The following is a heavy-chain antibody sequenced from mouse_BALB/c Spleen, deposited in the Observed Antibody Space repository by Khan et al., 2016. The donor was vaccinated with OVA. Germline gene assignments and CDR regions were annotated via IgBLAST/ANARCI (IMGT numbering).Heavy chain of an antibody. CDR3: AAAYYRNYFDY. J-gene: IGHJ2*01. CDR1: GFTFTSYG. CDR2: IYPGNGYT. D-gene: IGHD2-14*01. V-gene: IGHV1S134*01. Sequence: VQLQQSGPELGRPGSSVKLSCKTSGFTFTSYGIKWVKQRPGQGLEWIGYIYPGNGYTVYNEKFQGKATLTSDTSSSTAYMQLTSLTSEDSAIYFCAAAYYRNYFDYWGQGTTLTVSS.